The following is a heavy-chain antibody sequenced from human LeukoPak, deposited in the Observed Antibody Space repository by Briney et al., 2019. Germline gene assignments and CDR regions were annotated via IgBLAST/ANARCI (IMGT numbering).Heavy chain of an antibody. CDR2: IYSGGST. V-gene: IGHV3-53*01. Sequence: GGSLRLSCAASGFTFSSYAMSWVRQAPGKGLEWVSVIYSGGSTYYADSVKGRFTISRDNSKNTLYLQMNSLRAEDTAVYYCARVLLPSNWFDPWGQGTLVTVSS. J-gene: IGHJ5*02. CDR3: ARVLLPSNWFDP. CDR1: GFTFSSYA.